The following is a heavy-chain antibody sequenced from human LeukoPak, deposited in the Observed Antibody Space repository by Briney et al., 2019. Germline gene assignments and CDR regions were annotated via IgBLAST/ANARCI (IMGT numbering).Heavy chain of an antibody. CDR1: GGSISSGGYS. CDR2: IYHSGST. D-gene: IGHD5-18*01. J-gene: IGHJ4*02. CDR3: AKSDTALVPDY. V-gene: IGHV4-30-2*03. Sequence: SETLSLTCAVSGGSISSGGYSWSWIRQPPGKGLEWIGYIYHSGSTYYNPSLKSRVTISVDTSKNQFSLKLSSVTAADTAVYYCAKSDTALVPDYWGQGTLVTVSS.